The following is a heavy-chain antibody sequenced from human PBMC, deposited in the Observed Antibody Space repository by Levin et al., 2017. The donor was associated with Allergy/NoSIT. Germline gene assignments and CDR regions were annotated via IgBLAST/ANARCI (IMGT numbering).Heavy chain of an antibody. V-gene: IGHV3-11*01. CDR2: ISSSGSTI. J-gene: IGHJ5*02. D-gene: IGHD2-2*01. Sequence: PGGSLRLSCAASGFTFSDYYMSWIRQAPGKGLEWVSYISSSGSTIYYADSVKGRFTISRDNAKNSLYLQMNSLRAEDTAVYYCARVVVGIHCISTSCYSDNWFDPWGQGTLVTVSS. CDR3: ARVVVGIHCISTSCYSDNWFDP. CDR1: GFTFSDYY.